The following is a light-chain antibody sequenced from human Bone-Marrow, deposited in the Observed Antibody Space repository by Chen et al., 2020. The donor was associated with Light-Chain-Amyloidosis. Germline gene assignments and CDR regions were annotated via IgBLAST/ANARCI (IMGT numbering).Light chain of an antibody. Sequence: SYVLTQPSSVSVAPGQTATIACGGNNIGSTSVHWYQQTPGQAPLLVVYDDSHRPSGSPERLSGSTSGNTATLTLSRVEAGDEADYYCQVWDRSSDRPVFGGGTKLTVL. CDR2: DDS. J-gene: IGLJ3*02. V-gene: IGLV3-21*02. CDR1: NIGSTS. CDR3: QVWDRSSDRPV.